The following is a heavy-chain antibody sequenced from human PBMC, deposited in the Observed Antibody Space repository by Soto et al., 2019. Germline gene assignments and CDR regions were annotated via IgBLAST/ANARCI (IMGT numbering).Heavy chain of an antibody. CDR3: ARASVGPPGGGSWTMPFDI. D-gene: IGHD2-15*01. CDR1: GGSISSYY. V-gene: IGHV4-4*07. J-gene: IGHJ4*02. Sequence: QGQLQESGPGLVKPSETLSLTCTVSGGSISSYYWIWIRQPAGKGLEWIGRIYTGGSTNYSPSLKSRVTMSVDTSKNQSSLRLTSVPAADTAVYYCARASVGPPGGGSWTMPFDIWGRGTLVTVSS. CDR2: IYTGGST.